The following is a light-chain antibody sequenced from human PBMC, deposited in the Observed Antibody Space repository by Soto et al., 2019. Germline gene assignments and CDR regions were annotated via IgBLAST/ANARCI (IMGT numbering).Light chain of an antibody. CDR1: QRLLHTNGYNY. Sequence: DIVMTQSPFSLPVTAGEPASISCRSSQRLLHTNGYNYVDWYLKKPGQSPKLLIYLGSNRASGVPDRFSGSGSGTDFTLQISRVEAEDVGVYYCMQALQTPFTFGPGTKVDIK. V-gene: IGKV2-28*01. CDR2: LGS. CDR3: MQALQTPFT. J-gene: IGKJ3*01.